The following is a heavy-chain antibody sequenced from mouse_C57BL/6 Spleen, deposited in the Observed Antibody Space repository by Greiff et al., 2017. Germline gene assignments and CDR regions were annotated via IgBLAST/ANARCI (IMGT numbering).Heavy chain of an antibody. CDR1: GYTFTSYW. D-gene: IGHD2-1*01. CDR3: ARRDGNSYVYAMDY. J-gene: IGHJ4*01. CDR2: INPSSGYT. Sequence: QVQLQQSGAELAKPGASVKLSCKASGYTFTSYWMHWVKQRPGQGLEWIGYINPSSGYTKYNQKFKDKAALTADKSSSTAYMQLISLTSEDSAVYDGARRDGNSYVYAMDYWGQGTSVTVSS. V-gene: IGHV1-7*01.